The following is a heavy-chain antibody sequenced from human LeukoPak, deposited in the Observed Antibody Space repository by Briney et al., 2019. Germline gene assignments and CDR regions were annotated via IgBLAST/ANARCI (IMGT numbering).Heavy chain of an antibody. CDR1: GGSISNENW. V-gene: IGHV4-4*02. CDR3: ATPNDAFNI. J-gene: IGHJ3*02. CDR2: NHHRGGT. Sequence: SGTLSLTCAVSGGSISNENWWSWVRQPPGKGLEWIGENHHRGGTNYNPSLRSRVTISIDTSKNQFSLKLTSVTAADTAVYYCATPNDAFNIWGQGTMVTVSS.